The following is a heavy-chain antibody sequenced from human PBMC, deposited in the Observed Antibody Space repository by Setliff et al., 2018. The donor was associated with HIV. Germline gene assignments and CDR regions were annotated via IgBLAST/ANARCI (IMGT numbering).Heavy chain of an antibody. CDR3: AKDRGPEGAPYSYYGMDV. V-gene: IGHV3-23*01. Sequence: PGGSLRLSCAASGFTVSSHYMSWVRQAPGKGLEWVSVIGSNGGSTYYADSVKGRFTVSRDNSKNTLYLQMNSLRAEDTAVYYCAKDRGPEGAPYSYYGMDVWGQGTTVTVSS. CDR2: IGSNGGST. J-gene: IGHJ6*02. CDR1: GFTVSSHY.